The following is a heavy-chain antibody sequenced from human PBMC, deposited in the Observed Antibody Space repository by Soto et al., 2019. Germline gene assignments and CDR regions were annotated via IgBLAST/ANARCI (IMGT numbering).Heavy chain of an antibody. CDR3: ARAMSHFYLVYYMAV. V-gene: IGHV1-18*01. D-gene: IGHD3-3*02. Sequence: QVQLVQSGAEVKKPGASVKVSCKASGYTFTTYDISWVRQAPGQGLERMGWISAFKGNTNYAQKLQGRVTMTTDTATSTGYRELRSLRSDDTAVYCCARAMSHFYLVYYMAVWGKGTTVTVSS. CDR2: ISAFKGNT. J-gene: IGHJ6*03. CDR1: GYTFTTYD.